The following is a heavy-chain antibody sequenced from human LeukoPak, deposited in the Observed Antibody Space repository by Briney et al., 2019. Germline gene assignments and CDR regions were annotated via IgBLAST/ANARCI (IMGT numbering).Heavy chain of an antibody. Sequence: GGSLRLSCRASGFTFSTFGMHWVRQAPGKGLDWVALIWYDGSNKYYADSVKGRFTISKDNSKNTLYLQMNSLRAEDTAIYYCARDPGHNGWYGDNWGQGTLVTVSS. CDR1: GFTFSTFG. D-gene: IGHD6-19*01. J-gene: IGHJ4*02. V-gene: IGHV3-33*01. CDR2: IWYDGSNK. CDR3: ARDPGHNGWYGDN.